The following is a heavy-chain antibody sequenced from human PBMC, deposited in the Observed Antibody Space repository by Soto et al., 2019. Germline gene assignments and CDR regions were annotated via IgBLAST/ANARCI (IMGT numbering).Heavy chain of an antibody. CDR3: AREASVGTSPFSNSGGYGYFDY. CDR1: GGSISPYY. Sequence: SETLSLTCTVSGGSISPYYWSWIQHPPGGVLEWIGYIFHTGTPRYSPSLETRAPMSVPSPKNQVHFKLTSVTVAHPAVYFCAREASVGTSPFSNSGGYGYFDYWGPGALVTVS. J-gene: IGHJ4*02. CDR2: IFHTGTP. V-gene: IGHV4-59*12. D-gene: IGHD6-19*01.